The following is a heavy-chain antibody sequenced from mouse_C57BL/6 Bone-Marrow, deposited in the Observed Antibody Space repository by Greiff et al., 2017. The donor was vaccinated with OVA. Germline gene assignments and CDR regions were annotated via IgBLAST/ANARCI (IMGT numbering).Heavy chain of an antibody. Sequence: EVHLVESGGGLVQPGGSLSLSCAASGFTFTDYYMSWVRQPPGKALEWLGFIRNKANGNTTEYSASGKGRFTISRDNSQSILYLQMIALRAEDSATYDCAIAYYDGSSYWYFDGWGTGTTVTVSS. CDR3: AIAYYDGSSYWYFDG. D-gene: IGHD1-1*01. CDR1: GFTFTDYY. J-gene: IGHJ1*03. CDR2: IRNKANGNTT. V-gene: IGHV7-3*01.